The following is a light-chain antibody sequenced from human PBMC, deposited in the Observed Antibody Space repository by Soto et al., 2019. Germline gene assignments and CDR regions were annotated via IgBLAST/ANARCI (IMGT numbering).Light chain of an antibody. V-gene: IGKV1-5*01. CDR3: QQYNTYHIA. CDR1: QTISNW. Sequence: EIQMTHCPSTLSASVGDRVTITCRASQTISNWLAWYQQKPGKAPKVLIFDASTLDGGVPSRFSGRRSGTDFTLTISRLQPRDFATYYCQQYNTYHIAFGGGTKVDIK. CDR2: DAS. J-gene: IGKJ4*01.